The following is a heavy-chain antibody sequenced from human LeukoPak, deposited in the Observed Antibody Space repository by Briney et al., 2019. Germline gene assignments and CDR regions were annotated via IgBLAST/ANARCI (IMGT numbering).Heavy chain of an antibody. CDR2: INPNSGGT. J-gene: IGHJ2*01. Sequence: ASVKVSCKASGYTFTGYYMHWVRQAPGQGLEWMGWINPNSGGTNYAQKFQGRVTMTRDTSISTAYMELSRLRSDDTAVYYCARDGYGYDSSGYWYFDLWGRGTLVTVSS. D-gene: IGHD3-22*01. CDR3: ARDGYGYDSSGYWYFDL. V-gene: IGHV1-2*02. CDR1: GYTFTGYY.